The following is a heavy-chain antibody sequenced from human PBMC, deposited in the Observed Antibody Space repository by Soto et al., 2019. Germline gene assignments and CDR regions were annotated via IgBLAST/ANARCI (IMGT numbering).Heavy chain of an antibody. J-gene: IGHJ6*04. Sequence: ASVKVSCKASGYTFTGYYMHWVRQAPGQGLEWMGWINPNSGGTNYAQKFQGWVTMTRDTSISTAYMELSRLRSDDTAVYYCVRDLGYCSGGSCPSGRYYYYGMDVWGKGTTVTVSS. V-gene: IGHV1-2*04. D-gene: IGHD2-15*01. CDR2: INPNSGGT. CDR3: VRDLGYCSGGSCPSGRYYYYGMDV. CDR1: GYTFTGYY.